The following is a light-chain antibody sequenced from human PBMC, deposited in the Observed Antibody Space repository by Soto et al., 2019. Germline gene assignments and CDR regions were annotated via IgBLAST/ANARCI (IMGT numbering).Light chain of an antibody. CDR1: SSDVGGYNY. Sequence: QSALTQPASVSRSPGQSITISCTGTSSDVGGYNYVSWYQQHPGKAPKLMISEVSHRPSGVSTRFFGSKSGNTASLTISGLQAEDEADYYCSSYTTSGTYVFGAGTKVTVL. J-gene: IGLJ1*01. CDR2: EVS. CDR3: SSYTTSGTYV. V-gene: IGLV2-14*01.